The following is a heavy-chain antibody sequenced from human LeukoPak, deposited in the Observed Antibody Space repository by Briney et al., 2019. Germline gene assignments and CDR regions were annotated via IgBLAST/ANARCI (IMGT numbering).Heavy chain of an antibody. D-gene: IGHD2/OR15-2a*01. CDR3: ASLKIYERKRGRKTLDY. J-gene: IGHJ4*02. CDR1: GGSFSGYY. CDR2: INHSGST. V-gene: IGHV4-34*01. Sequence: SETLSLTCAVYGGSFSGYYWSWIRQPPGKGLEWIGEINHSGSTNYNPSLKSRVTISVDTSKNQFSLKLSSVTAADTAVYYCASLKIYERKRGRKTLDYWGQGTLVTVSS.